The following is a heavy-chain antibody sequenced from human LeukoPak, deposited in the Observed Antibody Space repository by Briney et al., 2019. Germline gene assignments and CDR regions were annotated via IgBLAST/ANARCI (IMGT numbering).Heavy chain of an antibody. Sequence: GGSLRLSCAASGFTFSSYAMHWVRQAPGKGLEYVSAISSNGGSTYYANSVKGRFTISRDNSKNTLYLQMGSLRAEDMAVSYSASHGPPYEDYDYVWGSYLGAFDIWGQGTMVTVPS. CDR1: GFTFSSYA. D-gene: IGHD3-16*02. V-gene: IGHV3-64*01. J-gene: IGHJ3*02. CDR2: ISSNGGST. CDR3: ASHGPPYEDYDYVWGSYLGAFDI.